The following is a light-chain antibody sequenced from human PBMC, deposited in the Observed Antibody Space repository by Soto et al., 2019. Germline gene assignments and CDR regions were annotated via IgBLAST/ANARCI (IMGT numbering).Light chain of an antibody. V-gene: IGKV1-5*03. Sequence: DIQMTQSPSSLSASVEDRVIITCRASQSVSSWLAWYQQKPGKAPKLLIYKASTLKSGVPSRFSGSGSGTDFTLTISSLQSEDFAVYYWQQYNNWPWTFGQGTKV. CDR2: KAS. CDR3: QQYNNWPWT. J-gene: IGKJ1*01. CDR1: QSVSSW.